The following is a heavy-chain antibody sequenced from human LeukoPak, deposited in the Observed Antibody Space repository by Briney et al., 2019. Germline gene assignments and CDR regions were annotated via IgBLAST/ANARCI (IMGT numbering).Heavy chain of an antibody. CDR2: ISSSSSTI. D-gene: IGHD3-9*01. CDR1: GFTFSSYE. J-gene: IGHJ5*02. V-gene: IGHV3-48*01. CDR3: ARDRGSLLRYFDWLEPVKNWFDP. Sequence: PGGSLRLSCAASGFTFSSYEMNWVRQAPGKGLEWVSYISSSSSTIYYADSVKGRFTISRDNAKNSLYLQMDSLSAEDKAVYYCARDRGSLLRYFDWLEPVKNWFDPWGQGTLVTVSS.